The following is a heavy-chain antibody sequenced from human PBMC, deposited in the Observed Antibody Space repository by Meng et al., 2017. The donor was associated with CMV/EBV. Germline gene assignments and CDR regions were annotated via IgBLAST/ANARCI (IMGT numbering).Heavy chain of an antibody. D-gene: IGHD2-2*01. J-gene: IGHJ6*02. CDR3: AREVDCSSTSCYSFDYYYGMDV. V-gene: IGHV3-74*01. Sequence: GESLKISCAASGFTFSSYWMHWVRQAPGKGLAWVSRINSDGSSTSYADSVKGRFTISRDNAKNTLYLQMNSLRAEDTAVYYCAREVDCSSTSCYSFDYYYGMDVWGQGTTVTVSS. CDR1: GFTFSSYW. CDR2: INSDGSST.